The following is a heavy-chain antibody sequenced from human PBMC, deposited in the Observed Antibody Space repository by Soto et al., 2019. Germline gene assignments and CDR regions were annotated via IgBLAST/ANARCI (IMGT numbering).Heavy chain of an antibody. V-gene: IGHV3-23*01. CDR1: GFTFRNYA. D-gene: IGHD3-3*01. CDR3: AKAWYSDFCSGFFFDY. CDR2: ISGSGVGT. J-gene: IGHJ4*02. Sequence: GGSLRLSCAASGFTFRNYAMTWVRQAPGKGLGWVSAISGSGVGTYYADSVKGRFTISRDNSKSTLYLQMDSLRAEDTAVYFCAKAWYSDFCSGFFFDYWGQGTLVTVSS.